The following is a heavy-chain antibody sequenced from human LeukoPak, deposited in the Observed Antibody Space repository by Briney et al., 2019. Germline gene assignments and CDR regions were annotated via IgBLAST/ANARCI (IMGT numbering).Heavy chain of an antibody. CDR1: GGSISSYY. V-gene: IGHV4-59*08. CDR2: IHYSGST. Sequence: PSETLSLTCTVSGGSISSYYWNWIRQPPGKGLEWIGNIHYSGSTNYSPSLKSRVTISVDTSNNQFSLELSSVTAADTAVYYCARQRLRGYYDSSGYYFDFWGQGTLVTVSS. J-gene: IGHJ4*02. D-gene: IGHD3-22*01. CDR3: ARQRLRGYYDSSGYYFDF.